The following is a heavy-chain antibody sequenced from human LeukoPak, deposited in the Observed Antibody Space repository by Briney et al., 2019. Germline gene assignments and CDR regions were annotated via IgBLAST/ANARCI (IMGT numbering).Heavy chain of an antibody. Sequence: PSETLSLTCTVSGGSISSGSYYWSWIRQPPGQGLEWIGYIHFIGDTYYNPSPKSRVTISVDTSKNQFSLKLSTVTAADTAVYYCARVPRFSSDWIEYRIFDYWGQGTLVTVSS. CDR2: IHFIGDT. D-gene: IGHD6-19*01. V-gene: IGHV4-30-4*01. CDR3: ARVPRFSSDWIEYRIFDY. CDR1: GGSISSGSYY. J-gene: IGHJ4*02.